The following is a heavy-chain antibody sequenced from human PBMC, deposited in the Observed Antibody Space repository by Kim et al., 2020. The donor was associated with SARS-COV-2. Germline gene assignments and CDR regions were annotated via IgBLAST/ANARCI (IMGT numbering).Heavy chain of an antibody. J-gene: IGHJ6*02. D-gene: IGHD1-1*01. Sequence: DSVKGRFTISRDNSKNTLYLQMNSLRAEDTAVYYCATATNLNYYYYGMDVWGQGTTVTVSS. CDR3: ATATNLNYYYYGMDV. V-gene: IGHV3-53*01.